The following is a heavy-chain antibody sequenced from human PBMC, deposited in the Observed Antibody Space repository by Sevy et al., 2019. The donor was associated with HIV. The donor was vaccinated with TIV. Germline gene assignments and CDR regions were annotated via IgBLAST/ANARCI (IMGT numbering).Heavy chain of an antibody. Sequence: TLSLTCTVSGGSISSGDYYWSWIRQPPGKGLEWIGYIYYSGSTYYNPSLKSRVTISVDTSKNQFSLKLSSVTAADTAVYYCARALVVAASPTLDYWGQGTLVTVSS. CDR1: GGSISSGDYY. CDR2: IYYSGST. CDR3: ARALVVAASPTLDY. D-gene: IGHD2-15*01. J-gene: IGHJ4*02. V-gene: IGHV4-30-4*01.